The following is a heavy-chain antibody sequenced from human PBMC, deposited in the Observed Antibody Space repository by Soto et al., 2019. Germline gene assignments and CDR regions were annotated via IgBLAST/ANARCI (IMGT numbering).Heavy chain of an antibody. CDR2: VYYSGST. Sequence: TSETLSLTCTVSGGSISSSLYFWGWIRQPPGKGLEWIGSVYYSGSTFYNPSLNNRVTISLDTSKNQFSLKLTSVTAADTAVYYCARHLGRTGGLVALVDQWGPGALVTLSS. J-gene: IGHJ4*02. D-gene: IGHD3-16*02. V-gene: IGHV4-39*01. CDR1: GGSISSSLYF. CDR3: ARHLGRTGGLVALVDQ.